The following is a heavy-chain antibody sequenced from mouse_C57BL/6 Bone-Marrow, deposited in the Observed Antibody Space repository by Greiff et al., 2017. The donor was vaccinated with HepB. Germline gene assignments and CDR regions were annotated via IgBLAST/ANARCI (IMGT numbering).Heavy chain of an antibody. CDR3: ARSGLIYDGYSWYFDV. Sequence: EVQLVESGPGLAKPSQTLSLTCSVTGYSITSDYWNWIRKFPGNKLEYMGYISYSGSTYYNPSLKSRISITRDTSKNQYYLQLNSVTTEDTATYYFARSGLIYDGYSWYFDVWGTGTTVTVSS. D-gene: IGHD2-3*01. J-gene: IGHJ1*03. CDR2: ISYSGST. V-gene: IGHV3-8*01. CDR1: GYSITSDY.